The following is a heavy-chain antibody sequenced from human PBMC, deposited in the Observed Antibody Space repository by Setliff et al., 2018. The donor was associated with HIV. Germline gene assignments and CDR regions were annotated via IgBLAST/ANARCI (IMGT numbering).Heavy chain of an antibody. CDR3: ARAPYTSGWYGVDY. D-gene: IGHD6-19*01. CDR2: INPIGGTA. J-gene: IGHJ4*02. Sequence: ASVKVSCKTSGYTFTDHYIHWVRQAPGQGLDWMGIINPIGGTASYAQKVQGRITMTRDTSTGTVYMDLSSLRSEATAVYYCARAPYTSGWYGVDYWGQGTLVTVSS. CDR1: GYTFTDHY. V-gene: IGHV1-46*01.